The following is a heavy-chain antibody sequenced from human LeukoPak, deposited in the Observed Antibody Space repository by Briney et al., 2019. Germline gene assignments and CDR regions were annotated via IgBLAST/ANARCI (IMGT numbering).Heavy chain of an antibody. CDR2: IYYSGST. CDR1: GGSISSGDYY. CDR3: ARSPLSNYYDSSGYSPFDY. V-gene: IGHV4-30-4*01. J-gene: IGHJ4*02. Sequence: PSETLSLTCTVSGGSISSGDYYWSWIRQPPGKGLEWIGYIYYSGSTYYNPSLKSRVTISVDTSKNQFSLKLSSVTAADTAVYYCARSPLSNYYDSSGYSPFDYWGQGTLVTVSS. D-gene: IGHD3-22*01.